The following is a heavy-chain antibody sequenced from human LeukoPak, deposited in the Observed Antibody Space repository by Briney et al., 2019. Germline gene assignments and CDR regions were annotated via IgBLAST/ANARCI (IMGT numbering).Heavy chain of an antibody. V-gene: IGHV3-30*18. CDR3: AKEKFGELIYGMDV. CDR1: GFTFSSYG. Sequence: GGSLRLSCVASGFTFSSYGMHWVRQAPGKGLEWVADISYDGSKKFHADSVKGRFTISRDNSKDTLYLQMNSLRAEDTALYYCAKEKFGELIYGMDVGGRGTTVTVSS. D-gene: IGHD3-10*01. J-gene: IGHJ6*02. CDR2: ISYDGSKK.